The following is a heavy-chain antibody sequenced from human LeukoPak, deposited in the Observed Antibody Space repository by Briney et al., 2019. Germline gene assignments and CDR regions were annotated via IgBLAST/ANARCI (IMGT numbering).Heavy chain of an antibody. CDR3: AKDVGYCSGGSCYPEYLQH. CDR1: GFTFSSYA. D-gene: IGHD2-15*01. J-gene: IGHJ1*01. CDR2: ISGSGGST. V-gene: IGHV3-23*01. Sequence: GGSLRLSCAASGFTFSSYAMSWVRQAPGKRLEWVSAISGSGGSTYYADSVKGRFTISRDNSKNTLYLQMNSLRAEDTAVYYCAKDVGYCSGGSCYPEYLQHWGQGTLVTVSS.